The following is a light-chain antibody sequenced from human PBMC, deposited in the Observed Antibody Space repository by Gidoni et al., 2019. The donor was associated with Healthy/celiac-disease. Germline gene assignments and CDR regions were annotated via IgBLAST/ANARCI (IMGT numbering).Light chain of an antibody. J-gene: IGKJ3*01. CDR1: QSVSRY. V-gene: IGKV3-11*01. Sequence: EIVLTQSPSTLSLSPGERATLSCRASQSVSRYLAWYQQKPGQAPRLLIYDASNRATGIPARFSGSGSGTDFTLTISGLEPEDFAVYYCQQRSNWPPFTFGPGTKVDIK. CDR3: QQRSNWPPFT. CDR2: DAS.